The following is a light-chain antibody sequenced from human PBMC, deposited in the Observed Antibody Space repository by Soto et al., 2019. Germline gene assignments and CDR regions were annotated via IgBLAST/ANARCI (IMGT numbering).Light chain of an antibody. CDR1: QSISSF. J-gene: IGKJ1*01. Sequence: DIHMTQSPSSLSASVGDRVTITCRASQSISSFLNWYQQKSGKPPQLLIYAASSLQSGVPSRFSGSGSGTDFTLTISSLQPEDFATYYCQQTYITPPWTFGQGSKVEIK. CDR3: QQTYITPPWT. V-gene: IGKV1-39*01. CDR2: AAS.